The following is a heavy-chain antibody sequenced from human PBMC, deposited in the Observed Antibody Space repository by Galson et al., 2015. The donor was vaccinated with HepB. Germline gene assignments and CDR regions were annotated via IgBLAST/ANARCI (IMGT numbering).Heavy chain of an antibody. D-gene: IGHD4-11*01. CDR2: ITLIFDTT. J-gene: IGHJ4*02. V-gene: IGHV1-69*13. Sequence: SVKVSCKASGGTLRGYAINWVRQAPGQGLEWMGRITLIFDTTNYAQKFQGRLTITADESTSTAYMELSSLTSEDTAVYYCARGSLTTIRNYFDYWGEGTLVTVAS. CDR1: GGTLRGYA. CDR3: ARGSLTTIRNYFDY.